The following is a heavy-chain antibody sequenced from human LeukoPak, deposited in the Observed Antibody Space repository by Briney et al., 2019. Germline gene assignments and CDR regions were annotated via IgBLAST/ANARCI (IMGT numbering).Heavy chain of an antibody. CDR1: GFTFRNAW. D-gene: IGHD3-22*01. V-gene: IGHV3-15*01. Sequence: PGGSLRLSCAASGFTFRNAWMSWVRQAPGKGLEWVGRIKSKTDGGTTDYAAPVKGRFTISRDDSKNTLYLQMNSLKTEDTAVYYCTTILTYYYDSSGYPAYYFDYWGQGTLVTVSS. CDR3: TTILTYYYDSSGYPAYYFDY. J-gene: IGHJ4*02. CDR2: IKSKTDGGTT.